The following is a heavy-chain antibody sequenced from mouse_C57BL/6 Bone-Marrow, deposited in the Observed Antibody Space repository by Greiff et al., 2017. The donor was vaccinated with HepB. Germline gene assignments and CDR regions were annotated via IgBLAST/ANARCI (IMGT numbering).Heavy chain of an antibody. J-gene: IGHJ1*03. CDR1: GYTFTSYD. CDR3: ARGISFDV. D-gene: IGHD2-4*01. V-gene: IGHV1-85*01. CDR2: IYPRDGST. Sequence: VHLVESGPELVKPGASVKLSCKASGYTFTSYDINWVKQRPGQGLEWIGWIYPRDGSTKYNEKFKGKATLTVDTSSSTAYMELHSLTSEDSAVYFCARGISFDVWGTGTTVTVSS.